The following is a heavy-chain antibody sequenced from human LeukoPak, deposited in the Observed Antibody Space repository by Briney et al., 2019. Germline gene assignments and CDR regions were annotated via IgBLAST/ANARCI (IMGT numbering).Heavy chain of an antibody. Sequence: ASVTVSCKASGYTFTGYYIHWVRQAPGQGLEWMGWINPNRGDTNYAQNFQGRVTMTRDTSITTAYMELSSLRFDDTAVYYCAPTHGNGWYYFDYWGQGTLVTVSS. CDR3: APTHGNGWYYFDY. D-gene: IGHD6-19*01. J-gene: IGHJ4*02. V-gene: IGHV1-2*02. CDR2: INPNRGDT. CDR1: GYTFTGYY.